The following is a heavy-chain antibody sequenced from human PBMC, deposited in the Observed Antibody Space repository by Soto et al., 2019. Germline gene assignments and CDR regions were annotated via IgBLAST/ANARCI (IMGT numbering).Heavy chain of an antibody. J-gene: IGHJ6*02. CDR3: ARVQEGATYYYYGMDV. D-gene: IGHD1-26*01. CDR1: GGTFSSYA. Sequence: QVQLVQSGAEVKKPGSSVKVSCKASGGTFSSYAISWVLQSPGQGLEWMGGIIPIFGTANYAKKFEGRVKMTADESTSTAYMELSSLRSEDTAVYYCARVQEGATYYYYGMDVWGQGTTVTVSS. V-gene: IGHV1-69*01. CDR2: IIPIFGTA.